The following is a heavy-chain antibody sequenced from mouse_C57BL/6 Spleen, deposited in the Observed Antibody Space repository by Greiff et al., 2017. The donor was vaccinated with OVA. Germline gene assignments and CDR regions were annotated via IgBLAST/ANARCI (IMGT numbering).Heavy chain of an antibody. D-gene: IGHD2-2*01. V-gene: IGHV1-61*01. CDR3: ARRGIYYGYYYFDY. CDR2: IYPSDSET. CDR1: GYTFTSYW. Sequence: VKLQQPGAELVRPGSSVKLSCKASGYTFTSYWMDWVKQRPGQGLEWIGNIYPSDSETHYNQKFKDKATLTVDKSSSTAYMQLSSLTSEDSAVYYCARRGIYYGYYYFDYWGQGTTLTVSS. J-gene: IGHJ2*01.